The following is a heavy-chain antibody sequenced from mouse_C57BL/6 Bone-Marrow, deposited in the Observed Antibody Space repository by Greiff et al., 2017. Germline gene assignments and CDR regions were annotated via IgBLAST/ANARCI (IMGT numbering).Heavy chain of an antibody. D-gene: IGHD2-3*01. J-gene: IGHJ2*01. CDR1: GYTFTDYY. CDR2: INPNNGGT. V-gene: IGHV1-26*01. Sequence: VQLQQSGPELVKPGASVKISCKASGYTFTDYYMNWVKQSHGKSLEWIGDINPNNGGTSYNQKFKGKATLTVDKSSSTAYMELRSLTSEDSAVYYCARGDGYYVDYWGQGTTRTVSS. CDR3: ARGDGYYVDY.